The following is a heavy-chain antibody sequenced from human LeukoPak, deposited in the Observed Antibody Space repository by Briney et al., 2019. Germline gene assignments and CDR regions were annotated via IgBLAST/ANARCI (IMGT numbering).Heavy chain of an antibody. Sequence: PSETLFLTCTVSGGSISSYYWSWIRQPPGKGLEWIGYIYYSGSTNYNPSLKSRVTISVDTSKNQFSLKLSSVTAADTAVYYCASTDRIKDAFDIWGQGTMVTVSS. D-gene: IGHD1-14*01. CDR2: IYYSGST. J-gene: IGHJ3*02. V-gene: IGHV4-59*01. CDR3: ASTDRIKDAFDI. CDR1: GGSISSYY.